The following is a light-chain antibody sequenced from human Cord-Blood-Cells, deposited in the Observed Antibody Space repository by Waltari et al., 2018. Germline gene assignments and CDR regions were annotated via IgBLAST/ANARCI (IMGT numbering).Light chain of an antibody. J-gene: IGKJ2*01. CDR1: QRVSSN. Sequence: EIVMKQSPATLSVSPGERATLSCRASQRVSSNLAWYQQKPGQAPRLLIYGASTRATGIPARFSGSGSGTEFTLTISSLQSEDFAVYYCQQYNNWPRTFGQGTKLEIK. CDR3: QQYNNWPRT. V-gene: IGKV3-15*01. CDR2: GAS.